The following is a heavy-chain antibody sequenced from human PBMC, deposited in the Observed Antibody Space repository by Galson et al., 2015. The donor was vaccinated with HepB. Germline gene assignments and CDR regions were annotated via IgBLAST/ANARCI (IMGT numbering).Heavy chain of an antibody. J-gene: IGHJ4*02. D-gene: IGHD1-26*01. CDR3: LLSPLDKHDIEPSLPRLREEREPYFDS. CDR2: IVPLRDRR. CDR1: RGSFRTYS. V-gene: IGHV1-69*02. Sequence: SVKVSCKASRGSFRTYSVTWVRQRMGDGFQWMGTIVPLRDRRNYPPMFQGRVTVTADRSSATVFMDLTRLTADDTAVYFCLLSPLDKHDIEPSLPRLREEREPYFDSWGPGTLVTVSS.